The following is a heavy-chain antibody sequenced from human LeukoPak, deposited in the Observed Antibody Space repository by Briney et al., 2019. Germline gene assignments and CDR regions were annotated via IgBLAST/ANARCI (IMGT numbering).Heavy chain of an antibody. V-gene: IGHV1-2*02. CDR2: INPKSGGS. Sequence: ASVKVSCKASGYTFTGYYMYWVRQAPGQGLEWMGWINPKSGGSHYAQKFQGRVTMTWGTSISTAYMELSRLTSDDTAVYYCARGRELLVDAFDIWGQGTMVTVSS. J-gene: IGHJ3*02. CDR1: GYTFTGYY. CDR3: ARGRELLVDAFDI. D-gene: IGHD1-26*01.